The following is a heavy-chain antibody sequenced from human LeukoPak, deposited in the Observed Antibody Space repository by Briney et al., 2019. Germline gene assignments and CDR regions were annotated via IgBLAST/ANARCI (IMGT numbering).Heavy chain of an antibody. J-gene: IGHJ4*02. Sequence: ASVKVSCKASGYTFTGYYMHWVRQAPGQGLERMGWINPNSGGTNYAQKFQGWVTMTRDTSISTACMELSRLRSDDTAVYYCARGNYYGSGSYFDYWGQGTLVTVSS. CDR2: INPNSGGT. CDR1: GYTFTGYY. CDR3: ARGNYYGSGSYFDY. V-gene: IGHV1-2*04. D-gene: IGHD3-10*01.